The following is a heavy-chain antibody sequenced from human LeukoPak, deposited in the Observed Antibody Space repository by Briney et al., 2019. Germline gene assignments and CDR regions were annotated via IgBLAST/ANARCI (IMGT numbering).Heavy chain of an antibody. J-gene: IGHJ4*02. V-gene: IGHV1-2*02. CDR2: INPNSGGT. CDR3: ARPGGLRYFDWLPQDYYFDY. CDR1: GYTFTGYY. Sequence: ASVKVSCKASGYTFTGYYMHWVRQAPGQGLEWMGWINPNSGGTNYAQKFQGRVTMTRDTSISTAYLQWSSLKASDTAMYYCARPGGLRYFDWLPQDYYFDYWGQGTLVTVSS. D-gene: IGHD3-9*01.